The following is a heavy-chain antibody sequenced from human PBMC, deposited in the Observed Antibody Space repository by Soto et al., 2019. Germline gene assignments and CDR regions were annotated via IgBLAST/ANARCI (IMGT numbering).Heavy chain of an antibody. Sequence: GASVKVSCKASGYTFTGYYMHWVRQAPGQGLEWMGWINPNSGGTNYAQKFQGWVTMTRDTSISTAYMELSRLRSDDTAVYYCARSSVPYCSGGSCPTTWGMDVWGQGTTVTVSS. CDR2: INPNSGGT. CDR1: GYTFTGYY. D-gene: IGHD2-15*01. V-gene: IGHV1-2*04. J-gene: IGHJ6*02. CDR3: ARSSVPYCSGGSCPTTWGMDV.